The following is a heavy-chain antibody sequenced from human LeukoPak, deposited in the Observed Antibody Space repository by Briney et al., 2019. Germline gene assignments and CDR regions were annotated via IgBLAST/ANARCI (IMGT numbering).Heavy chain of an antibody. Sequence: PSETLSLTCTVSGGSISTSNYYWGWIRQPPGKGLEWIGNIFYSGSTYYSPSLKSRVTISLDTSKNQFSLKLSSVTAADTAVYYCARARNYYDSSGFYYEGDAFDIWGQGTMVTVSS. CDR2: IFYSGST. CDR1: GGSISTSNYY. CDR3: ARARNYYDSSGFYYEGDAFDI. V-gene: IGHV4-39*07. D-gene: IGHD3-22*01. J-gene: IGHJ3*02.